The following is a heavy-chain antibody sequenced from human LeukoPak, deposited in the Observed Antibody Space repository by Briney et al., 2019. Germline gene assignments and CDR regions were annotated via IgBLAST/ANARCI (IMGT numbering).Heavy chain of an antibody. Sequence: GGSLRLSCAASGFTFSSFWITWVRQAPGKGLEWVANIKEDESERYYVDSVRGRFTISRDNAKTSLYLQMNSLRAEDTALYYCARAPYSKGNAFDIWGQGTMVTVSS. CDR3: ARAPYSKGNAFDI. CDR1: GFTFSSFW. D-gene: IGHD4-11*01. CDR2: IKEDESER. V-gene: IGHV3-7*01. J-gene: IGHJ3*02.